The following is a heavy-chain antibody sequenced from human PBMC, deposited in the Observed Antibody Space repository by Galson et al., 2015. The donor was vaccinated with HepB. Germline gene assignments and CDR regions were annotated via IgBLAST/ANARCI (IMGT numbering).Heavy chain of an antibody. D-gene: IGHD2-21*01. CDR3: AQERGCGGTNCHNLRGY. CDR2: VTIGGYI. CDR1: GFSLSGHA. J-gene: IGHJ4*02. Sequence: SLRLSCAASGFSLSGHAMAWVRRAPGKGLEWVSSVTIGGYIYYADSVKGRFTISRDISKNTLYLQMNSLRVEDTAVYYCAQERGCGGTNCHNLRGYWGPGTLVTVSS. V-gene: IGHV3-23*01.